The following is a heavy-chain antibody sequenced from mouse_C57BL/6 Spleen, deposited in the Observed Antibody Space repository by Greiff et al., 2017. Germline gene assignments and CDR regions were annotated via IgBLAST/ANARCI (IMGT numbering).Heavy chain of an antibody. D-gene: IGHD2-2*01. Sequence: VQLVESGPGLVAPSQSLSITCTVSGFSLTSYAISWVRQPPGKGLEWLGVIWTGGGTNYNSALKSRLSISKDNSKSQVFLKMNSLQTDDTARYYCAKYGYDGRGYYAMDYWGQGTSVTVSS. V-gene: IGHV2-9-1*01. CDR2: IWTGGGT. J-gene: IGHJ4*01. CDR1: GFSLTSYA. CDR3: AKYGYDGRGYYAMDY.